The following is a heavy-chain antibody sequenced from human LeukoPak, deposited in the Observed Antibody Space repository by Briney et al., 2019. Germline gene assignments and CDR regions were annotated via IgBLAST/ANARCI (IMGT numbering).Heavy chain of an antibody. D-gene: IGHD1-26*01. V-gene: IGHV4-4*07. CDR3: ARTKWELGAFDI. CDR1: GGSISSYY. J-gene: IGHJ3*02. Sequence: SETLSLTCTVSGGSISSYYWSWIRQPAGKGLEWIGRIYTSGSTYYNPSLKSRVTISVDTSKNQFSLKLSSVTAADTAVYYCARTKWELGAFDIWGQGTMVTVSS. CDR2: IYTSGST.